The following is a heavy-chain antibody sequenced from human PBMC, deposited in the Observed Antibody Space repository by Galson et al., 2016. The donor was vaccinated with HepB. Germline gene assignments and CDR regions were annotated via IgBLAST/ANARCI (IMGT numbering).Heavy chain of an antibody. CDR1: GFVVSSTY. D-gene: IGHD6-6*01. CDR2: LYRDGFT. Sequence: SLRLSCAASGFVVSSTYMAWVRQAPGRGLECVSLLYRDGFTYYADSVKGRFTISRDNSKNKFYLQMNSLRADDTAVYYCARDGRQDRGSIFDYWGQGTLVTVSS. CDR3: ARDGRQDRGSIFDY. V-gene: IGHV3-66*01. J-gene: IGHJ4*02.